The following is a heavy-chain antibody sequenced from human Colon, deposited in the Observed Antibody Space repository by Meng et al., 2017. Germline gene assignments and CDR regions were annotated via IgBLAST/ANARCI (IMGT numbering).Heavy chain of an antibody. CDR3: VKDLLWNSFDM. V-gene: IGHV3-74*01. CDR1: GFGFSTHW. D-gene: IGHD2-21*01. CDR2: INPDGTTT. Sequence: GESLKISCATSGFGFSTHWMDWVRQDPGKGLVWVSRINPDGTTTNYAESVKGRFTISRDNAKNTLFLQMNSLRAEDTAVYYCVKDLLWNSFDMWGQGTMVTVSS. J-gene: IGHJ3*02.